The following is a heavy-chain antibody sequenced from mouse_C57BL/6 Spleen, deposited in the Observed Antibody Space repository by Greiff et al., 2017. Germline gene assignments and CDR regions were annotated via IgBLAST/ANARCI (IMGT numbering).Heavy chain of an antibody. Sequence: QVQLQESGAALVKPGASVKISCKASGYAFSSYWINWVKQRPGKGLEWIGQIYPGGGDTNYNGKFKGKATLTADKSSSTAYMPLSSLTSEDSSVYFGARVSTVVAPSDGYCDVWGTGTTGTVSS. CDR1: GYAFSSYW. J-gene: IGHJ1*03. CDR2: IYPGGGDT. CDR3: ARVSTVVAPSDGYCDV. V-gene: IGHV1-80*01. D-gene: IGHD1-1*01.